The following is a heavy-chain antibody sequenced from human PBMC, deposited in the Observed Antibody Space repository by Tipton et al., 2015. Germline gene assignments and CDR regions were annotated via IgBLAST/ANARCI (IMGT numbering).Heavy chain of an antibody. J-gene: IGHJ5*01. D-gene: IGHD2-15*01. CDR1: GFTFSDYE. V-gene: IGHV3-48*03. CDR2: IRGSSGSV. CDR3: ARDRGSCSGGSCYHGSDS. Sequence: SLRLSCVASGFTFSDYEMNWVRQAPGKGLEWVSYIRGSSGSVSYAYPDSVKGRFTISRDNAKNSLYLYMNSLRAEDTAVYYCARDRGSCSGGSCYHGSDSWGQGTLVTVSS.